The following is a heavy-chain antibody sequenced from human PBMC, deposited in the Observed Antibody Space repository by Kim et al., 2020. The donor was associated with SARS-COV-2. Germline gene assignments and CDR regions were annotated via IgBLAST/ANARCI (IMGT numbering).Heavy chain of an antibody. J-gene: IGHJ3*02. Sequence: GRVTITRDTSASTAYMELSSLRSEDTAVYYCARVRLRLGELSSGDAFDIWGQGTMVTVSS. D-gene: IGHD3-16*02. CDR3: ARVRLRLGELSSGDAFDI. V-gene: IGHV1-3*01.